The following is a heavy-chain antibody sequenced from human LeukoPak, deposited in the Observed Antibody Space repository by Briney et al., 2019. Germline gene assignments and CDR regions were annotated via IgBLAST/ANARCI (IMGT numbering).Heavy chain of an antibody. CDR3: ARERDRGNHFGDSVDY. J-gene: IGHJ4*02. CDR2: INWNGADT. Sequence: PGGSLRLSCAASGFPLADNDMSWVRQTPGKGLEWVCGINWNGADTAYADSVKGRFTVSRDNAKNSLYLQMTGLTAEDTAFYYCARERDRGNHFGDSVDYWGQGTLVTVSS. V-gene: IGHV3-20*04. D-gene: IGHD4-17*01. CDR1: GFPLADND.